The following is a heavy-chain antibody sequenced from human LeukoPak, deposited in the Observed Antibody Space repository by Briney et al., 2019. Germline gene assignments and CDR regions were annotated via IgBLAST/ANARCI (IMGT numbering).Heavy chain of an antibody. V-gene: IGHV3-30*04. J-gene: IGHJ3*02. CDR3: AREGGSGNDAFDI. CDR2: ISYDGSNK. D-gene: IGHD3-10*01. CDR1: GFTFSSYA. Sequence: GGPLRLSCAASGFTFSSYAMHWVRQAPGKGLEWVAVISYDGSNKYYADSVKGRFTISRDNSKNTLYLQMNSLRAEDTAVYYCAREGGSGNDAFDIWGQGTMVTVSS.